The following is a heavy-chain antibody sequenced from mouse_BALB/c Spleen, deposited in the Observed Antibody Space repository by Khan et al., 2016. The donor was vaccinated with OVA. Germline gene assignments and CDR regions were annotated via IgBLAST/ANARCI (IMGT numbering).Heavy chain of an antibody. CDR3: ARVAWGYFDY. Sequence: EVELVESGGGLVKPGGSLKLSCAASGFTFSNYAMSWIRQTPEKRLEWVATISSGGSYTYYPDSVKGRFTISRDHDKNTLYLPMSSLGSEGSAMYYCARVAWGYFDYWGQGTTLTVSS. J-gene: IGHJ2*01. CDR2: ISSGGSYT. CDR1: GFTFSNYA. V-gene: IGHV5-9-3*01.